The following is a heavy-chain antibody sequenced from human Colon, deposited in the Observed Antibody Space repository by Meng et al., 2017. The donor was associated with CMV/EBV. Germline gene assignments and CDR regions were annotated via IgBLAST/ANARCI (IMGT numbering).Heavy chain of an antibody. D-gene: IGHD3-22*01. Sequence: ASVKVSCKASGYIFRNFDINWVRQATGQGLEWMGWMNPDSGDTGYAQKFQGRVSIARNTSISTAYMELSSLRSEDTAVYYCARQASYDSSGYYYYYGMDVWGQGTTVTVSS. CDR1: GYIFRNFD. CDR2: MNPDSGDT. J-gene: IGHJ6*02. CDR3: ARQASYDSSGYYYYYGMDV. V-gene: IGHV1-8*03.